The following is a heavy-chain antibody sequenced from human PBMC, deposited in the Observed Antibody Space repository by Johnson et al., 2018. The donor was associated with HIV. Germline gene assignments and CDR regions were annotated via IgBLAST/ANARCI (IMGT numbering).Heavy chain of an antibody. Sequence: VQLVESGGGVVQPGRSLRLSCVASGFTFSDHYMDWVRQAPGKGLQWVARTRDRDNSYSTDYAASVQGRFTISRDVPKDSLYLHMNSLKSEDTAVYFCARRAYTSGGYAAFDLWGQGTMVSVSS. CDR3: ARRAYTSGGYAAFDL. CDR2: TRDRDNSYST. V-gene: IGHV3-72*01. J-gene: IGHJ3*01. CDR1: GFTFSDHY. D-gene: IGHD6-19*01.